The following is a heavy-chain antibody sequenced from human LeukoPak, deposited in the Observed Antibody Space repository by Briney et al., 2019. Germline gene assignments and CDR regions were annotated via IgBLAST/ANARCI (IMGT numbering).Heavy chain of an antibody. CDR3: ARGAIAVAGAWYYGMDV. V-gene: IGHV1-2*02. D-gene: IGHD6-19*01. Sequence: ASVKVSCKASGYTFTGYYMHWVRQAPGQGLEWMGWINPNSGGTNYAQKFQGRVTMTRDTSISTAYMELSRLRSDDTAVHYCARGAIAVAGAWYYGMDVWGQGTTVTVSS. J-gene: IGHJ6*02. CDR1: GYTFTGYY. CDR2: INPNSGGT.